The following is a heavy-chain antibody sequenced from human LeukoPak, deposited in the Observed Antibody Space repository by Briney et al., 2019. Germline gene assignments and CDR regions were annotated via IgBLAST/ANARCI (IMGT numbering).Heavy chain of an antibody. CDR2: IYYSGST. Sequence: SETLSLTCTVSGGSISSHYWSWIRQPPGKGLEWIGYIYYSGSTNYNPSLKSRVTISVDTSKNQFSLKLSSVTAADTAVYYCARLIAVNYYFDYWGQGTLVTVSS. CDR3: ARLIAVNYYFDY. J-gene: IGHJ4*02. V-gene: IGHV4-59*11. D-gene: IGHD2/OR15-2a*01. CDR1: GGSISSHY.